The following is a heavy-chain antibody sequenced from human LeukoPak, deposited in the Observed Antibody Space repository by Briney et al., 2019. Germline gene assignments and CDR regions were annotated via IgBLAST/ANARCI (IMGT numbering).Heavy chain of an antibody. CDR1: GYTFTSYG. Sequence: ASVKVSCKASGYTFTSYGISWVRQAPGQGLEWMGWINPNSGGTNYAQKFQGRVTMTRDTSISTAYMELSRLRSDDTAVYYCARDLRIAVAGDYYYYGMDVWGQGTTVTVSS. J-gene: IGHJ6*02. CDR2: INPNSGGT. D-gene: IGHD6-19*01. CDR3: ARDLRIAVAGDYYYYGMDV. V-gene: IGHV1-2*02.